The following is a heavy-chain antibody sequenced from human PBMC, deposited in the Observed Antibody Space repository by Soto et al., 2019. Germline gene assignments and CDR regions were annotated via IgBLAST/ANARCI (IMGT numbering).Heavy chain of an antibody. V-gene: IGHV1-69*13. J-gene: IGHJ6*02. CDR2: IIHIFGTA. Sequence: VASVKVSCKASGGAFSSYAISWVRQAPGQGLEWMGGIIHIFGTANYAQKFQGRVTITADESTSTAYMELSSLRSEDTAVYYCARDTGSGNNRGYYYYYGMEVWGQGTTVTVSS. D-gene: IGHD3-10*01. CDR3: ARDTGSGNNRGYYYYYGMEV. CDR1: GGAFSSYA.